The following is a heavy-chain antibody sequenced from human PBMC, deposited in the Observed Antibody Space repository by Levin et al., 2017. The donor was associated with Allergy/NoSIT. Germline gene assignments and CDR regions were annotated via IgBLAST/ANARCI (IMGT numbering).Heavy chain of an antibody. V-gene: IGHV3-9*01. Sequence: GGSLRLSCAASGFTFDDYAMHWVRQAPGKGLEWVSGISWNSGSIGYADSVKGRFTISRDNAKNSLYLQMNSLRAEDTALYYCAKDTGNYYYYGMDVWGQGTTVTVSS. J-gene: IGHJ6*02. CDR3: AKDTGNYYYYGMDV. CDR1: GFTFDDYA. D-gene: IGHD3-10*01. CDR2: ISWNSGSI.